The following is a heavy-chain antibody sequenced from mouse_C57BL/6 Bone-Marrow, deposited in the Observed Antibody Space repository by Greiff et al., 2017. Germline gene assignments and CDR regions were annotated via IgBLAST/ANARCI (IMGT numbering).Heavy chain of an antibody. CDR1: GFTFSSYA. Sequence: EVPLHDSFLFLFNPLFSLKLSCAASGFTFSSYAMSWVRQTPEKRLEWVATISDGGSYTYYPDNVKGRFTISRDNAKNNLYLQMSHLKSEDTAMYYCARVAYWGQGTLVTVSA. CDR3: ARVAY. CDR2: ISDGGSYT. V-gene: IGHV5-4*01. J-gene: IGHJ3*01.